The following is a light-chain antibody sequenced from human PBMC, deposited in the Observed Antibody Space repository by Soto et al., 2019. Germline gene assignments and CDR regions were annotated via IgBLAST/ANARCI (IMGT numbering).Light chain of an antibody. CDR1: QSVSIN. CDR3: QQYNNWPPGT. V-gene: IGKV3-15*01. J-gene: IGKJ1*01. Sequence: EIVMTQSPATLSVSPGERATLSCRASQSVSINLAWYQQKPGQAPRLLIYGASTRATGIPARFSGSGSGTEFTLTISSLLSEDFAVYYCQQYNNWPPGTFGQGTKVEIK. CDR2: GAS.